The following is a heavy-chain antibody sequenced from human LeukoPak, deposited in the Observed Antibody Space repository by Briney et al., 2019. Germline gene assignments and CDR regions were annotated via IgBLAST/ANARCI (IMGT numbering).Heavy chain of an antibody. CDR3: ARDLRIGCSSTSCYRGWFDP. CDR1: GYTFTSYA. CDR2: INAGNGNT. J-gene: IGHJ5*02. Sequence: ASVKVSCKASGYTFTSYAMHWVRQAPGQRLEWMGWINAGNGNTKYSQKFQGRVTITRDTSASTAYMELSSLRSEDTAVYYCARDLRIGCSSTSCYRGWFDPWGQGTLSPSPQ. D-gene: IGHD2-2*02. V-gene: IGHV1-3*01.